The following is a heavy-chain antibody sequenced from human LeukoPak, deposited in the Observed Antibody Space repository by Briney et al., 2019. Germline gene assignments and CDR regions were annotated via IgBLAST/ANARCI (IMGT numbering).Heavy chain of an antibody. J-gene: IGHJ4*02. D-gene: IGHD6-19*01. CDR1: GFTFSSYA. V-gene: IGHV3-23*01. CDR3: AKRAPYSSGWYHFDY. Sequence: PGGSLRLSCAASGFTFSSYAMSWVRQAPGKGLEWVSAISVGGGSTYYADSVKGRFTISRDNSKNTLYLQMNILRAEDTAVYYCAKRAPYSSGWYHFDYWGQGTLVTVSS. CDR2: ISVGGGST.